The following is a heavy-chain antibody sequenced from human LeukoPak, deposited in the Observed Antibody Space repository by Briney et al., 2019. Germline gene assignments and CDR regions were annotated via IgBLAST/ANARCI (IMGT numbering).Heavy chain of an antibody. D-gene: IGHD6-13*01. J-gene: IGHJ3*02. Sequence: SETQSLTCTVSGGSISSYYWSWIRQPPGKGLEWIGYIYYSGSTNYNPSLKSRVTISVDTSKNQFSLKLSSVTAADTAVYYCARDRWSSSWFDAFDIWGQGTMVTVSS. V-gene: IGHV4-59*01. CDR3: ARDRWSSSWFDAFDI. CDR1: GGSISSYY. CDR2: IYYSGST.